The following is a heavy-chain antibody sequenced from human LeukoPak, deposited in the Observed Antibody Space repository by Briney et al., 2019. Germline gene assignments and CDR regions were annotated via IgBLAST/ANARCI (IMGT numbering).Heavy chain of an antibody. CDR3: ARDRNYSPDY. D-gene: IGHD5-18*01. CDR1: GFTFSSYE. CDR2: VSANGDTI. Sequence: GGSLRLSCAASGFTFSSYEMNWVRQAPGKGLERVSYVSANGDTIYYADSVRGRFTISRDNAKNSLFLLMNSLRAEDTAVYYCARDRNYSPDYWGQGTLVTVSS. J-gene: IGHJ4*02. V-gene: IGHV3-48*03.